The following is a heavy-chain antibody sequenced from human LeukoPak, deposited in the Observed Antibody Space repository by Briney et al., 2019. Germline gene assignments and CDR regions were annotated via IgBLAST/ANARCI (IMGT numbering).Heavy chain of an antibody. V-gene: IGHV1-2*02. CDR1: GYTFTGYY. CDR3: ARDAYSSGWWAHYYYYYMDV. Sequence: RASVKVSCKASGYTFTGYYMHWVRQAPGQGLEWMGWINPNSGGTNYAQKFQGRVTMTRDTSISTAYMELSRLRSDDTAVYYCARDAYSSGWWAHYYYYYMDVWGKGTTVTVSS. D-gene: IGHD6-19*01. J-gene: IGHJ6*03. CDR2: INPNSGGT.